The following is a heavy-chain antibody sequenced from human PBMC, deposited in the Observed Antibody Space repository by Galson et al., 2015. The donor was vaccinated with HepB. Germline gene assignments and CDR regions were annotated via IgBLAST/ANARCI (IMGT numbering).Heavy chain of an antibody. J-gene: IGHJ4*02. CDR3: ARTYSGSYYALGYYFDY. V-gene: IGHV1-3*01. Sequence: SVKVSCKASGYTFTSYAMHWVRQAPGQRLEWMGWINAGNGNTKYSQKFQGRVTITRDTSASTAYMELSSLRSEDTAVYYCARTYSGSYYALGYYFDYWGQGTLVTVSS. D-gene: IGHD1-26*01. CDR2: INAGNGNT. CDR1: GYTFTSYA.